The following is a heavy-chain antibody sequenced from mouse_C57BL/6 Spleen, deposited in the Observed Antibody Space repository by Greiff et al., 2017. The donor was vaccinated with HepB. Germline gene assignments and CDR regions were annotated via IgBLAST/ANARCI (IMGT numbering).Heavy chain of an antibody. CDR1: GYAFSSYW. J-gene: IGHJ2*01. V-gene: IGHV1-80*01. CDR3: ARYYYGSRRYFDY. CDR2: IYPGDGDT. Sequence: LVESGAELVKPGASVKISCKASGYAFSSYWMNWVKQRPGKGLEWIGQIYPGDGDTNYNGKFKGKATLTADKSSSTAYMQLSSLTSEDSAVYFCARYYYGSRRYFDYWGQGTTLTVSS. D-gene: IGHD1-1*01.